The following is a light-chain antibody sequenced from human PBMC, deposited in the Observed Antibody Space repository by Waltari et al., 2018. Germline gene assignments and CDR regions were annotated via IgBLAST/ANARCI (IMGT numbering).Light chain of an antibody. J-gene: IGKJ3*01. CDR2: WAS. Sequence: DIVMTQSPDSLAVSPGETATINCKSSQSILYSSNNKNYLAWYQQKPGQPPKLLIYWASTRESGVPDRFSGSGYGTDFTLTISSLQAEDVAVYYCQHYYSIPRTFGPGTKVDIK. V-gene: IGKV4-1*01. CDR3: QHYYSIPRT. CDR1: QSILYSSNNKNY.